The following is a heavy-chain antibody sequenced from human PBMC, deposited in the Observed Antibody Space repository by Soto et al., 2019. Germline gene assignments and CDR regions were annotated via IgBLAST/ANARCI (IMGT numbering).Heavy chain of an antibody. J-gene: IGHJ5*02. CDR3: ARGPIVVVPAALKNWFDP. CDR1: GDTYTSYY. D-gene: IGHD2-2*01. CDR2: INPSGGST. V-gene: IGHV1-46*03. Sequence: GTSVKLSCTASGDTYTSYYMHWVRQAPGQGLEWMGIINPSGGSTSYAQKFQGRVTMTRDTSTSTVYMELSSLRSEDTAVYYCARGPIVVVPAALKNWFDPWGQGTLVTVSS.